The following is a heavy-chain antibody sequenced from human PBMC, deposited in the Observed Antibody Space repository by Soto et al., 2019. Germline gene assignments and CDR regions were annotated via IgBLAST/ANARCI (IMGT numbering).Heavy chain of an antibody. CDR2: ITGSGVNT. CDR3: AKDRVAAAGMWFVAFDI. CDR1: GFTFSSYA. J-gene: IGHJ3*02. D-gene: IGHD6-13*01. Sequence: EVQLLESGGGLVQPGGSLRLSCAASGFTFSSYAMSWVRQAPGKGLEWVSTITGSGVNTHYADSVKGRLTISRDNSKTTLYLQRNSLRVEDTAVYYCAKDRVAAAGMWFVAFDIWGQGTMVTVSS. V-gene: IGHV3-23*01.